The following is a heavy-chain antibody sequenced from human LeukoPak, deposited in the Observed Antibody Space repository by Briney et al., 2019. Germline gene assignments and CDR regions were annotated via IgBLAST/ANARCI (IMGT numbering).Heavy chain of an antibody. CDR1: GFTFSSYS. V-gene: IGHV3-15*01. D-gene: IGHD3-10*01. Sequence: GGSLRLSCAASGFTFSSYSMNWVRQAPGKGLEWVGRIKSKTDGGTTDYAAPVKGRFTISRDDSKNTLYLQMNSLKTEDTAVYYCTTGETTYYYGSGSYHYYMDVWGKGTTVTISS. J-gene: IGHJ6*03. CDR3: TTGETTYYYGSGSYHYYMDV. CDR2: IKSKTDGGTT.